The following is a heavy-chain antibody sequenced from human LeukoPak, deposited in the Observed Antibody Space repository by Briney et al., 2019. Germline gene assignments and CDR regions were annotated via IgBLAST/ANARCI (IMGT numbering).Heavy chain of an antibody. CDR3: ARDGLMRWLQLWHMDV. V-gene: IGHV3-66*01. J-gene: IGHJ6*03. CDR2: IYSGGST. D-gene: IGHD5-18*01. Sequence: GGSLRLSCAASEFSVGSNYMTWVRQAPGKGLEWVSLIYSGGSTYYADSVKGRFTISRDNSKNTLYLQMNSLRVEDTAVYYCARDGLMRWLQLWHMDVWGKGTTVTVSS. CDR1: EFSVGSNY.